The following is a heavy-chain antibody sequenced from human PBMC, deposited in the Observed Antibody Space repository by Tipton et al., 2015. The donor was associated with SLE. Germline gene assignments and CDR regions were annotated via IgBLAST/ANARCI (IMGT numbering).Heavy chain of an antibody. CDR2: IYYSGST. CDR3: ARGRAYDFWKGPFDY. J-gene: IGHJ4*02. V-gene: IGHV4-59*12. CDR1: GGSISSYY. Sequence: TLSLTCTVSGGSISSYYWSWIRQPPGKGLEWIGYIYYSGSTNYTPSLNSRVTISVDTSKTQFSLKLSSVTAADTAVYYCARGRAYDFWKGPFDYWGQGTLVTVSS. D-gene: IGHD3-3*01.